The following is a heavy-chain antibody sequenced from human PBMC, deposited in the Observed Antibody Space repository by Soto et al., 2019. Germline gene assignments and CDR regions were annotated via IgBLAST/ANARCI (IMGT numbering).Heavy chain of an antibody. J-gene: IGHJ4*02. D-gene: IGHD1-26*01. Sequence: ASVKVSCKASRYIFTSFNIHWVRQAPGQGPEWMGEINPARGSAGYEEKFQGRVTMSSDTATTTVYMVLTSLKHDDTAVYYCAKDLGSAFYYGSDYWGQGTLVTVSS. V-gene: IGHV1-46*01. CDR1: RYIFTSFN. CDR2: INPARGSA. CDR3: AKDLGSAFYYGSDY.